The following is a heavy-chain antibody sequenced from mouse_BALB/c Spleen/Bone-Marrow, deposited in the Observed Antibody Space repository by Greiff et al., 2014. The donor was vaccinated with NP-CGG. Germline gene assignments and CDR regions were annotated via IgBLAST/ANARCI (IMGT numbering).Heavy chain of an antibody. D-gene: IGHD2-3*01. Sequence: VQLQQSGAELVRPGASVKLSCKASGYTFTSYWINWVKQRPGQGLEWIGNIYPSDNYTNYNQKFKDKATLTVDKSSSTAYLQLSSPTAEDSAVYDCTRTYEYFDYWGQGTTLTVSS. CDR2: IYPSDNYT. CDR1: GYTFTSYW. CDR3: TRTYEYFDY. V-gene: IGHV1-69*02. J-gene: IGHJ2*01.